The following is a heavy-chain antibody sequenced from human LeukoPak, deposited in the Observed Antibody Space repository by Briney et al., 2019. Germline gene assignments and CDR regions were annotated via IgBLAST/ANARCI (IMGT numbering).Heavy chain of an antibody. CDR3: ARDPRTKYCSGGSCYSFYFDY. CDR2: INPSGGST. V-gene: IGHV1-46*01. D-gene: IGHD2-15*01. Sequence: ASVKVSCKASGYTFTSYYMHWERQAPGQGLEWMGIINPSGGSTSYAQKFQGRVTMTRDTSTSTVYMELSSLRSEDTAVYYCARDPRTKYCSGGSCYSFYFDYWGQGTLVTVSS. J-gene: IGHJ4*02. CDR1: GYTFTSYY.